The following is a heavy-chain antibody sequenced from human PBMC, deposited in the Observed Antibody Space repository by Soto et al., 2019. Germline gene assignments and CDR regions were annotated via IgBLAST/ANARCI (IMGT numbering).Heavy chain of an antibody. Sequence: QVQLVQSGAEVKKPGSSVKVSCKASGGTFSRYTFTWVRQAPGQGLEWMGRIIPILDIPNYAQNFQGRVTITADKSTSKAYMELSSLRSDDTAVYYCASHFTGVLVLGTSPPGGDNYGWDVWGQGTTVTVSS. CDR1: GGTFSRYT. CDR2: IIPILDIP. V-gene: IGHV1-69*02. CDR3: ASHFTGVLVLGTSPPGGDNYGWDV. J-gene: IGHJ6*02. D-gene: IGHD2-8*02.